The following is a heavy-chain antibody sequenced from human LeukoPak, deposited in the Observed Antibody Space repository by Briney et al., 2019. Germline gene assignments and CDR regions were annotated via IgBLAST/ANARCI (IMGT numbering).Heavy chain of an antibody. CDR2: IYTSGSTSGST. D-gene: IGHD6-13*01. Sequence: SGTLSLTCTVSGGSISRYYWSWIRQPAGKGLEWIGRIYTSGSTSGSTNYNPSVKSRVTMSVDTSKNQFSLRLSSVTAADTAVYYCARDDSSSWYYFDYWGQGILVTVSS. V-gene: IGHV4-4*07. CDR3: ARDDSSSWYYFDY. J-gene: IGHJ4*02. CDR1: GGSISRYY.